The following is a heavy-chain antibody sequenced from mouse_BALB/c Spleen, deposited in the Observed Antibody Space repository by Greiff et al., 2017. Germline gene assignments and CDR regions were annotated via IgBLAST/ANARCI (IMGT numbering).Heavy chain of an antibody. CDR2: ISSGGST. D-gene: IGHD2-10*01. J-gene: IGHJ3*01. CDR1: GFTFSSYA. CDR3: ARGLQGFAY. V-gene: IGHV5-6-5*01. Sequence: EVMLVESGGGLVKPGGSLKLSCAASGFTFSSYAMSWVRQTPEKRLEWVASISSGGSTYYPDSVKGRFTISRDNARNILYLQMSSLRSEDTAMYYCARGLQGFAYWGQGTLVTVSA.